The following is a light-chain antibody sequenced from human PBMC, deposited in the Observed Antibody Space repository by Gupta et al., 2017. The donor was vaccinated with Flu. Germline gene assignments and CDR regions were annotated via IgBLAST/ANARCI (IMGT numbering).Light chain of an antibody. V-gene: IGLV2-14*01. J-gene: IGLJ2*01. CDR1: SSDIGGYNS. CDR2: EVS. CDR3: SSYTNTNTRGL. Sequence: SALPQPASVSGSPGPSITISCTGPSSDIGGYNSVSWYQQYPGKAPKLLIFEVSNRPSGVSARFSGSKSGNTASLTISGLQAEDEADYYCSSYTNTNTRGLFGGGTQLTVL.